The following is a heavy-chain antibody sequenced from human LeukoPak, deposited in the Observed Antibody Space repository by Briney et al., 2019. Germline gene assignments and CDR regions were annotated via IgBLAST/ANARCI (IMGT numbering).Heavy chain of an antibody. V-gene: IGHV3-7*01. D-gene: IGHD6-6*01. J-gene: IGHJ4*02. Sequence: PGGSLRLSCAASGFTFSSYWMSWVRQAPGKGLEWVANIKQDGSEKYYVDSVKGRFTISRDNAQNSLYLQMNSLRVEDTAVYYCARDIGARRLDYWGQGTPVTVSS. CDR1: GFTFSSYW. CDR3: ARDIGARRLDY. CDR2: IKQDGSEK.